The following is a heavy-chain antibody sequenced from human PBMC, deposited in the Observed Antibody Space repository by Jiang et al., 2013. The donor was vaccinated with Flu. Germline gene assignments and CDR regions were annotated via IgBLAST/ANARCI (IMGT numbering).Heavy chain of an antibody. V-gene: IGHV4-59*01. J-gene: IGHJ4*02. CDR3: ARTSGATTGFDY. Sequence: SRVTISVDTSKNQFSLKLSSVTAADTAVYYCARTSGATTGFDYWGQGTLVTVSS. D-gene: IGHD1-26*01.